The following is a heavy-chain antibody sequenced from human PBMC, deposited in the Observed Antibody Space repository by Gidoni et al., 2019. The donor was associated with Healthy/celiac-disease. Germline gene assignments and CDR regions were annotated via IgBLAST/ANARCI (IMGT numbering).Heavy chain of an antibody. V-gene: IGHV3-49*04. CDR3: TGTRLFHEQPLDY. D-gene: IGHD3-22*01. J-gene: IGHJ4*02. Sequence: EVQLVEPGGGLVPPGRSLRLSCTASGFPFGDYAITWGRQAPGKGLGWVGFIRSKAYGGTTEYAASVKGRFTISRDDSKSIAYLQMNSLKTEDTAVYYCTGTRLFHEQPLDYWGQGTLVTVSS. CDR2: IRSKAYGGTT. CDR1: GFPFGDYA.